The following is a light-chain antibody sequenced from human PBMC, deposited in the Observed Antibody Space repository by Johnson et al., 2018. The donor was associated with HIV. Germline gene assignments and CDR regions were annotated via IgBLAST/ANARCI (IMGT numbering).Light chain of an antibody. CDR2: ANN. CDR1: SSHIGNNY. Sequence: QSVLTQQPSVSAAPGQKVTIACSGSSSHIGNNYVSWYQQLPGTAPKLLIYANNRRPSGSPDRFSGPKSGTSATLGIPGLTTGDEADYSCGTWDSSLSAPYVFGTGTKVTVL. J-gene: IGLJ1*01. V-gene: IGLV1-51*02. CDR3: GTWDSSLSAPYV.